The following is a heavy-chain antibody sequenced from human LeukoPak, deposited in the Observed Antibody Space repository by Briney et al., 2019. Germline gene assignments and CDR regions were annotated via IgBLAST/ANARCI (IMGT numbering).Heavy chain of an antibody. J-gene: IGHJ4*02. CDR3: AKAARITIFGVVIQPFDY. CDR2: ISCRGGST. Sequence: GGALRLPRLGSGFTFSSYGMSWVRPAPGKGLEWVSAISCRGGSTYYADSVKGRFTISRDNSKNTLYLQMKSLSAEDTAVYFCAKAARITIFGVVIQPFDYWGQGTLVTVSS. V-gene: IGHV3-23*01. D-gene: IGHD3-3*01. CDR1: GFTFSSYG.